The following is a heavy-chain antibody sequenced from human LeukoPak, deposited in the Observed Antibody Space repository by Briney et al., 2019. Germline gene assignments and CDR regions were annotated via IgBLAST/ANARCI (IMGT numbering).Heavy chain of an antibody. D-gene: IGHD6-13*01. V-gene: IGHV3-9*01. J-gene: IGHJ3*02. CDR2: ISWNSGSI. CDR3: AKGGQQLVHAFDI. CDR1: GFTFDDYA. Sequence: GGSLRLSCAASGFTFDDYAMHWVRQAPGKGLEWVSGISWNSGSIGYADSVKGRFTISRDNAKNSLYLQMNSLRAEDTALYYCAKGGQQLVHAFDIWGQGTMVTVSS.